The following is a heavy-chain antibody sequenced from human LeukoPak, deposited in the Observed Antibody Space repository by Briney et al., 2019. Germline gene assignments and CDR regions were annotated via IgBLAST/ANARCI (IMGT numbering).Heavy chain of an antibody. CDR3: TSLSDAIESFGTRNY. CDR1: GFTFSSYT. V-gene: IGHV3-30-3*01. D-gene: IGHD2-8*01. J-gene: IGHJ4*02. CDR2: ISYDDINK. Sequence: GGSLRLSCAASGFTFSSYTLHWVRQAPGKGLERVAVISYDDINKFYADSVKGRFTISRDNSKNTLYLQMNSLRAEDTAVYYCTSLSDAIESFGTRNYWGQGTLVTVSS.